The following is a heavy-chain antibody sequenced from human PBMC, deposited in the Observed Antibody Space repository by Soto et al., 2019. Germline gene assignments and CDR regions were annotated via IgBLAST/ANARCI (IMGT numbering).Heavy chain of an antibody. CDR3: ASQYCSSTSCAMSYYYYGMDV. V-gene: IGHV1-18*01. D-gene: IGHD2-2*01. Sequence: ASVKVSCKASGYTFTSYGISWVRQAPGQGLEWMGWISAYNGNTNYAQKLQGRVTMTTDTSTSTAYMELRSLRSDDTAVYYCASQYCSSTSCAMSYYYYGMDVWGQGTTVTVSS. J-gene: IGHJ6*02. CDR2: ISAYNGNT. CDR1: GYTFTSYG.